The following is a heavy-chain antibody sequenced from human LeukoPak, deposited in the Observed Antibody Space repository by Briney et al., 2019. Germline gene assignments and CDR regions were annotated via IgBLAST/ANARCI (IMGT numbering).Heavy chain of an antibody. D-gene: IGHD5-18*01. CDR3: ARARGYSYGLLTNTHDTRADQSYYFDY. J-gene: IGHJ4*02. CDR2: INHSGST. Sequence: PSETLSLTCAVYGGSFSGYYWSWIHQPPGKGLEWIGEINHSGSTNYNPSLKSRVTISVDTSKNQFSLKLSSVTTADTAVYYCARARGYSYGLLTNTHDTRADQSYYFDYWGQGTLVTVSS. V-gene: IGHV4-34*01. CDR1: GGSFSGYY.